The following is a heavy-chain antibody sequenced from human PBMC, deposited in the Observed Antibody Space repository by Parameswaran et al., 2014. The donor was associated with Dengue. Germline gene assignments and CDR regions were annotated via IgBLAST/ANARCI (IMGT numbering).Heavy chain of an antibody. Sequence: WVRQAPGQGLEWMGGIIPIFGTANYAQKFQGRVTITADESTSTAYMELSSLRSEDTAVYYCARSPPTPYGDLDYWGQGTLVTVSS. D-gene: IGHD4-17*01. J-gene: IGHJ4*02. CDR2: IIPIFGTA. CDR3: ARSPPTPYGDLDY. V-gene: IGHV1-69*01.